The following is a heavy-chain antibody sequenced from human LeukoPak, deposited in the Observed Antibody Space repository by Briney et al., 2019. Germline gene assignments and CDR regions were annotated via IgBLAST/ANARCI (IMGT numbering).Heavy chain of an antibody. V-gene: IGHV3-23*01. D-gene: IGHD1-14*01. CDR2: ISASGASM. CDR3: TRYNNDHFDY. J-gene: IGHJ4*02. Sequence: GGSLRLSCAASGFTFSYYAMTWVRQAPGRGLEWVSDISASGASMHYADSVKGRFTISRDNSKNTMSVQMDDLRAEDTAVYYCTRYNNDHFDYWGQGTLVTVSS. CDR1: GFTFSYYA.